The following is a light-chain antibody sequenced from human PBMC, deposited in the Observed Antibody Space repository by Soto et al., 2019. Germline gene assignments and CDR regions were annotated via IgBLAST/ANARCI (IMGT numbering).Light chain of an antibody. V-gene: IGKV4-1*01. CDR3: QQYYTAPLT. J-gene: IGKJ4*01. CDR2: WAS. Sequence: DIVMTQSPDSLAVSLGERATINCKSSQSVLYSSNNKNYLAWYQQKSGQPPKLLIYWASTRESGVPDRFSGRGYGADFTLTISSLQAEDVAVYYCQQYYTAPLTFGGGTKVEIK. CDR1: QSVLYSSNNKNY.